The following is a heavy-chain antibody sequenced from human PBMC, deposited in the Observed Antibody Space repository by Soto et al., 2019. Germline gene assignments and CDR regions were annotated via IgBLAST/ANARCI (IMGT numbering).Heavy chain of an antibody. CDR2: IGSSSSYI. V-gene: IGHV3-21*01. CDR1: GFTFSSYS. J-gene: IGHJ4*02. D-gene: IGHD3-22*01. Sequence: LRLSCAASGFTFSSYSMNWVRQAPGKGLEWVSSIGSSSSYIYYADSVKGRFTISRDTAQNSLYLQMNSLRVEDTAVYYCVRGGDTSGSWLRYCGQATLVSASS. CDR3: VRGGDTSGSWLRY.